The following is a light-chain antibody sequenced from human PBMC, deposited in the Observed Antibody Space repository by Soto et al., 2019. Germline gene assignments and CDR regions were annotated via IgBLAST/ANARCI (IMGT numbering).Light chain of an antibody. CDR3: QQYGSTPFT. Sequence: EIVVTQSPGTLSLSPGERATLSCRASQSVSSNYLAWYQQKPGQAPMLLIYGASSRASDIPDRFSGSGSGTDFTLIISRLEPEDFAMYYCQQYGSTPFTFGPGTKVDVK. J-gene: IGKJ3*01. V-gene: IGKV3-20*01. CDR1: QSVSSNY. CDR2: GAS.